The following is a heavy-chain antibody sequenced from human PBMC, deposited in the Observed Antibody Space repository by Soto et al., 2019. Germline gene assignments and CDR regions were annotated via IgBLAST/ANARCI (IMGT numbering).Heavy chain of an antibody. J-gene: IGHJ4*02. CDR3: GKERRGSGWSVCNF. CDR1: GFIFRDYA. V-gene: IGHV3-23*01. CDR2: ISGSGDSA. Sequence: VQLLESGGGLVQPGGSLRLSCAASGFIFRDYAMNWVRQAPGQGLEWVSDISGSGDSARYADSVKVRFTIARDNSRNTLYLQINSLRVDDTAVYYCGKERRGSGWSVCNFWGQGTLVTVSS. D-gene: IGHD6-19*01.